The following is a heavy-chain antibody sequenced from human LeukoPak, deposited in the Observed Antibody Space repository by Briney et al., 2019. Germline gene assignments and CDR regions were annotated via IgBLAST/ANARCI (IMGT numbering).Heavy chain of an antibody. Sequence: GSLRLSCAASGFSFSTHWMSWFRQAPGKGLEWVALIKGRFTISRDNAKNSLSLQMNSLRADDTAVYYCAGDEGWTFDIWGQGTKVTVSS. D-gene: IGHD5-24*01. V-gene: IGHV3-7*01. CDR2: I. J-gene: IGHJ3*02. CDR3: AGDEGWTFDI. CDR1: GFSFSTHW.